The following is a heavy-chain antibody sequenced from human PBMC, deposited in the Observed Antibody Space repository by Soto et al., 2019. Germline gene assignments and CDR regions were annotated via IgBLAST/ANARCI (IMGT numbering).Heavy chain of an antibody. D-gene: IGHD2-15*01. CDR3: ARMRIEASYYYYGMDV. V-gene: IGHV1-2*04. CDR2: INPNSGGT. J-gene: IGHJ6*02. Sequence: ASVQVSCKASGYTFTGYYMHCVRQAPGQGLEWMGWINPNSGGTNYAQKFQGWVTMTRDTSISTAYMELSRLRSDDTAVYYCARMRIEASYYYYGMDVWGQGTTVTVSS. CDR1: GYTFTGYY.